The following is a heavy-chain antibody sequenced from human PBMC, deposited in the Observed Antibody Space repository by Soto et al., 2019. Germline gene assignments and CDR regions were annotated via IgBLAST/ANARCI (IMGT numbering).Heavy chain of an antibody. V-gene: IGHV1-24*01. CDR2: FDPEDGET. CDR3: ATPWGYVWGSYRKKYYFDY. Sequence: GASVKVSCKVSGYTLTELSIHWVRQAPGKGLEWMGGFDPEDGETIYAQKFQGRVTMTEDTSTDTAYMELSSLRSEDTAVYYCATPWGYVWGSYRKKYYFDYWGQGTLVTVSS. D-gene: IGHD3-16*02. CDR1: GYTLTELS. J-gene: IGHJ4*02.